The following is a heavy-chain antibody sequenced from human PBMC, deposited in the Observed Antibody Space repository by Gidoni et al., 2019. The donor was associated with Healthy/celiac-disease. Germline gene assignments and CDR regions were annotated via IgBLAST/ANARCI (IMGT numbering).Heavy chain of an antibody. Sequence: QVQLVESGGGVVQPGRSMRLSWAASGFSLSSEGSHWGRQAPGKGLEGVAVISYDVSNKYYADSVTGLFTISRANSKNTLHLQMNSLRAEDTAVYYCAKEGVKTIFGVVPAYYFDYWGQGTLVTVSS. CDR2: ISYDVSNK. V-gene: IGHV3-30*18. CDR1: GFSLSSEG. CDR3: AKEGVKTIFGVVPAYYFDY. J-gene: IGHJ4*02. D-gene: IGHD3-3*01.